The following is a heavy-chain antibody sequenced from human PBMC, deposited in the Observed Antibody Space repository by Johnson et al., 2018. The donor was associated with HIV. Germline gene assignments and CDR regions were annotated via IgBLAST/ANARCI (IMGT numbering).Heavy chain of an antibody. CDR3: AKDPGITMIAHAFDI. D-gene: IGHD3-22*01. Sequence: QVQLVESGGGVVQPGRSLRLSCAASGFTFSSYGMHWVRQAPGKGLEWVAVIWYDGSNKYYADSVKGRFTISRDKSKNTLYLQMNSLRAEDTAVYYCAKDPGITMIAHAFDIWGQGTMVTVSS. V-gene: IGHV3-33*03. CDR2: IWYDGSNK. J-gene: IGHJ3*02. CDR1: GFTFSSYG.